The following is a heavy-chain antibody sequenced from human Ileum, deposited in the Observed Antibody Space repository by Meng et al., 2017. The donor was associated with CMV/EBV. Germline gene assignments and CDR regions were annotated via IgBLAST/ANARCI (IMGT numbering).Heavy chain of an antibody. CDR3: ARGLASGWPDY. CDR2: ITHSGRT. CDR1: GGSFTGYY. J-gene: IGHJ4*02. Sequence: QWRLQRWGAGLLKPSETLSLTGAVFGGSFTGYYLSWFRQSPGKGLEWIGEITHSGRTSYNLSLKSRVTISVDMSKYQFSLKLTSVTAADTAIYYCARGLASGWPDYWGQGTLVTVSS. V-gene: IGHV4-34*01. D-gene: IGHD3-10*01.